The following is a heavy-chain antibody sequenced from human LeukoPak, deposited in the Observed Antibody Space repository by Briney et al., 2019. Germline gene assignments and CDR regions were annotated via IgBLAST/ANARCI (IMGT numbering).Heavy chain of an antibody. V-gene: IGHV4-59*08. D-gene: IGHD5-18*01. Sequence: SETLFLTCTGSGGSISSYYWSWIRQPPGKGLEWVGYIYYSGSTNYNPSLKSRVTISVDTSKNQFSLKLSSVTAADTAVYYCARLKFTAMVDYWGQGTLVTVSS. CDR1: GGSISSYY. CDR2: IYYSGST. CDR3: ARLKFTAMVDY. J-gene: IGHJ4*02.